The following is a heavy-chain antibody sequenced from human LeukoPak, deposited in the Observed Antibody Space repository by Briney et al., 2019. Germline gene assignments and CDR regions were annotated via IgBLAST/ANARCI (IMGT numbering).Heavy chain of an antibody. D-gene: IGHD4-23*01. CDR2: ISSSGSTI. CDR3: ARDSVTYDQAISRYYYYGMDV. Sequence: PGGSLRLSCAASGFTFSSYEMNWVRQAPGKGLEWVSYISSSGSTIYYADSVKGRFTISRDNAKNSLYLQMNSLRAEDTAVYYCARDSVTYDQAISRYYYYGMDVWGQGTTVTVSS. V-gene: IGHV3-48*03. J-gene: IGHJ6*02. CDR1: GFTFSSYE.